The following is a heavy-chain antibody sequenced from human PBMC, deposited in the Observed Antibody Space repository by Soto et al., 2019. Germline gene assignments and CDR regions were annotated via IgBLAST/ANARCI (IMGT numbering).Heavy chain of an antibody. CDR3: ARGGSGKHYWYFDL. J-gene: IGHJ2*01. V-gene: IGHV3-13*05. Sequence: GGSLRLSCAASGFTFSSYDMHWVRQATGKGLEWVSAIGTAGDPYYPGSVKGRFTISRENAKNSLYLQMNSLRAGDTAAYYCARGGSGKHYWYFDLWGRGTLVTVSS. D-gene: IGHD1-1*01. CDR2: IGTAGDP. CDR1: GFTFSSYD.